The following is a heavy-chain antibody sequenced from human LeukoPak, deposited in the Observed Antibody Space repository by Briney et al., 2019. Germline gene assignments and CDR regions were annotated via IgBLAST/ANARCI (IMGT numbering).Heavy chain of an antibody. D-gene: IGHD3-16*02. Sequence: SETLSLTCAVHGGSFSGYYWSWIRQPPGKGLEWIGEINHSGSTNYNPSLESRVSISVDTSKNQFSLKLSSVTAADTAVYYCARSLFGSYDYVWGSYRRTYYCDYWGQGTLVTVSS. J-gene: IGHJ4*02. CDR3: ARSLFGSYDYVWGSYRRTYYCDY. CDR1: GGSFSGYY. CDR2: INHSGST. V-gene: IGHV4-34*01.